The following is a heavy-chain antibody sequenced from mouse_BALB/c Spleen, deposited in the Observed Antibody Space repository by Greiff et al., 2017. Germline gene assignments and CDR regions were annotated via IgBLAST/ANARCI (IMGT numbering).Heavy chain of an antibody. CDR3: AREAYYGNHVWYFDV. V-gene: IGHV5-17*02. CDR1: GFTFSSFG. D-gene: IGHD2-10*01. Sequence: EVKLEESGGGLVQPGGSRKLSCAASGFTFSSFGMHWVRQAPEKGLEWVAYISSGSSTTYYADTVKGRFTISRDNPKNTLFLQMTSLRSEDTAMYYCAREAYYGNHVWYFDVWGAGTTVTVSS. CDR2: ISSGSSTT. J-gene: IGHJ1*01.